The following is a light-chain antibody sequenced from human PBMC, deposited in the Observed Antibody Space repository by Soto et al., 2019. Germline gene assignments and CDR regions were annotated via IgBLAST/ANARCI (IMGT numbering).Light chain of an antibody. CDR1: QSISSW. J-gene: IGKJ1*01. CDR2: DAY. CDR3: QQYNSYPWT. V-gene: IGKV1-5*01. Sequence: DIKMTQSPSTLSASVGDRVTITCRASQSISSWLAWYQRKPGKAPKLLIYDAYSLQSGVPSRFSGSESGTEFTLTINSLQPDDFATYYCQQYNSYPWTFGQGTKVDIK.